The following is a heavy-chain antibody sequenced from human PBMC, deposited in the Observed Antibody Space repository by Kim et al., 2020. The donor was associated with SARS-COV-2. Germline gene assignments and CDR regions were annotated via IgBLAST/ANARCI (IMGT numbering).Heavy chain of an antibody. Sequence: SETLSLTCTVSGGSISSGGYYWSWIRQHPGKGLEWIGYIYYSGSTYYNPSLKSRVTISVDTSKNQFSLKLSSVTAADTAVYYCAREYYVAGKDYFDYWGQGTLVTVSS. CDR2: IYYSGST. V-gene: IGHV4-31*03. CDR3: AREYYVAGKDYFDY. CDR1: GGSISSGGYY. J-gene: IGHJ4*02. D-gene: IGHD3-16*01.